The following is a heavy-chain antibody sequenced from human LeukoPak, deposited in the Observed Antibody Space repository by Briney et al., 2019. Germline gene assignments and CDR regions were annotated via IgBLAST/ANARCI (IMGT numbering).Heavy chain of an antibody. J-gene: IGHJ6*02. CDR1: GYTFTSYG. V-gene: IGHV1-18*01. CDR3: ARDPPDLPFYYYYYGMDV. Sequence: ASVKVSCKASGYTFTSYGISWVRQAPGQGLEWMGWISAYNGNTNYAQKPQGRVTMTTDTSTSTAYMELRSLRSDDTAVYYCARDPPDLPFYYYYYGMDVWGQGTTVTVSS. CDR2: ISAYNGNT.